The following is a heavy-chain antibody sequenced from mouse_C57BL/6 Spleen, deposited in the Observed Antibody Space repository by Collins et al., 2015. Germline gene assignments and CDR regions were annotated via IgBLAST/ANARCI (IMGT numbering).Heavy chain of an antibody. D-gene: IGHD2-4*01. CDR2: INPNNGGT. J-gene: IGHJ3*01. CDR3: ARGDYDGPWFAY. V-gene: IGHV1-22*01. Sequence: EVQLQQSGPELVKPGASVKMSCKASGYTFTDYNMHWVKQSHGKSLEWIGYINPNNGGTSYNQKFKGKATLTVNKSSSTAYMELRSLTSEDSAVYYCARGDYDGPWFAYWGQGTLVTVSA. CDR1: GYTFTDYN.